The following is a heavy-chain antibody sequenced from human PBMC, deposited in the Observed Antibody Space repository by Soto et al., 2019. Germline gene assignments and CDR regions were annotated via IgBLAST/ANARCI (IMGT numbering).Heavy chain of an antibody. CDR3: ATACRDGYNCLDY. J-gene: IGHJ4*02. Sequence: ASVKVSCKASGYTFTGYYIHWVRQAPGQGLEWMGWIKPNSGGTNYAQKIQGWVTMTRDTSISTAYMELSRLTSDDTAVYYCATACRDGYNCLDYWGQGTLVTVSS. CDR1: GYTFTGYY. CDR2: IKPNSGGT. V-gene: IGHV1-2*04. D-gene: IGHD5-12*01.